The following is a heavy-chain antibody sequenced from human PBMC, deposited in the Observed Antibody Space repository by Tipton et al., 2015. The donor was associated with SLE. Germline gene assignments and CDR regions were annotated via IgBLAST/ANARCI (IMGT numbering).Heavy chain of an antibody. Sequence: TLSLTCVVSGYSISSGYSWGWIRQPPGKGLEWIGSISFSGGTYYNPSLKSRVTMSIDTSKNQFSLKLSSLTAADTAVNYCARGRGGYDWDFDYWGQGTLVIVSS. D-gene: IGHD5-12*01. J-gene: IGHJ4*02. CDR2: ISFSGGT. CDR1: GYSISSGYS. V-gene: IGHV4-38-2*01. CDR3: ARGRGGYDWDFDY.